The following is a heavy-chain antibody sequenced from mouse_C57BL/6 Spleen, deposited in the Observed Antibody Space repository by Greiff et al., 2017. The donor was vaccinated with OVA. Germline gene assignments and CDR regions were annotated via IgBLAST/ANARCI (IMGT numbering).Heavy chain of an antibody. Sequence: VQLQQSGAELVKPGASVKLSCKASGYTFTEYTIHWVKQRPGRGLEWIGRIDPNSGGTKYNEKFKSKATLTVDKPSSTAYMQLSSLTSEDSAVYYCARGETVVARDYAMDYWGQGTSVTVSS. CDR2: IDPNSGGT. CDR3: ARGETVVARDYAMDY. V-gene: IGHV1-72*01. D-gene: IGHD1-1*01. CDR1: GYTFTEYT. J-gene: IGHJ4*01.